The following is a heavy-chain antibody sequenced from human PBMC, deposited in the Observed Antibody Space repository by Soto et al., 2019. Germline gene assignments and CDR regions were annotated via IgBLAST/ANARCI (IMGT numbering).Heavy chain of an antibody. Sequence: ASVKVSCKASGYTFTSYAMHWVRQAPGQRLEWMGWINAGNGNTKYSQKFQGRVTITRDTSASTAYMELSSLRSEDTAVYYCARGYYGSGSYYNSPSFDYWGRGTLVTVSS. CDR1: GYTFTSYA. J-gene: IGHJ4*02. CDR3: ARGYYGSGSYYNSPSFDY. CDR2: INAGNGNT. V-gene: IGHV1-3*01. D-gene: IGHD3-10*01.